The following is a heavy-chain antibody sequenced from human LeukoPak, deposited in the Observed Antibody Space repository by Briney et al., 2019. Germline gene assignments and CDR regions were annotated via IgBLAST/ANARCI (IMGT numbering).Heavy chain of an antibody. CDR1: GFTFSSYS. Sequence: GGSLRLSCAASGFTFSSYSMNWVRQAPGKGLEWVSSISSSSSYIYYADSVKGRFTISRDNSKNTLSLQMNSLRVEDTAVYYCAKAESYGDGFHWFDPWGQGTLVTVSS. J-gene: IGHJ5*02. CDR2: ISSSSSYI. V-gene: IGHV3-21*01. CDR3: AKAESYGDGFHWFDP. D-gene: IGHD4-17*01.